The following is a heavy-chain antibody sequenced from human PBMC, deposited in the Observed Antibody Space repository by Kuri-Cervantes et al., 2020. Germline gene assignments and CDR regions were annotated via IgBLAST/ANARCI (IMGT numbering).Heavy chain of an antibody. D-gene: IGHD3-10*01. V-gene: IGHV3-9*01. CDR1: GFTFDDYA. J-gene: IGHJ6*02. CDR3: ARVRGVIRNYYGMDV. Sequence: SLKISCAASGFTFDDYAMHWVRQAPGKGLEWVSGISWNSGSIGYADSVKGRFTISRDNAKNSLYLQMNSLRAEDTALYYCARVRGVIRNYYGMDVWGQGTTVTVSS. CDR2: ISWNSGSI.